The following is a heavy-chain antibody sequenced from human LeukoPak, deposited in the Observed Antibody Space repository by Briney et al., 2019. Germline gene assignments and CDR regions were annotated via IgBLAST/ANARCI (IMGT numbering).Heavy chain of an antibody. CDR3: ANSDSSGYYVDY. Sequence: SETLSLTCTVSGVSISSFYWNWIRQPPGKGLEWIGYIYYSGSTNYNPSLKSRVTISVDTSKNQFSLKLSSVTAADTAVYYCANSDSSGYYVDYWGQGTLVTVSS. CDR2: IYYSGST. V-gene: IGHV4-59*12. D-gene: IGHD3-22*01. CDR1: GVSISSFY. J-gene: IGHJ4*02.